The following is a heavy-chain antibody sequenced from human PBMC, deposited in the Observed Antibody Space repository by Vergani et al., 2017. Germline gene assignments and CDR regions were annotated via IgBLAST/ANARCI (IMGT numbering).Heavy chain of an antibody. J-gene: IGHJ3*01. CDR3: AILSSIIQLWPNAFDV. Sequence: EVQLLESGGNLIQPGGSLRLSCGASGFTFSSYAMTWVRLAPGKGLQWVSAISGSGGNTFYTDSVKGRFTISRDNSNNMLYLQMNNLRAEDTAVYYCAILSSIIQLWPNAFDVWGPGTVVTVSS. CDR1: GFTFSSYA. CDR2: ISGSGGNT. V-gene: IGHV3-23*01. D-gene: IGHD3-16*02.